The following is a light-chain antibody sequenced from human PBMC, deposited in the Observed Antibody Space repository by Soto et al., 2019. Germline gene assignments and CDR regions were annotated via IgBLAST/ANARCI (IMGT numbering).Light chain of an antibody. J-gene: IGKJ3*01. CDR3: QHYGTSRVT. CDR2: GAS. V-gene: IGKV3-20*01. Sequence: EIVLTQSPGTLSLYPGERATLSCRASQSVSSNYLAWYQQKPGQAPRLLIYGASSRATGVPDRFSGSGSGTDFTLTISRLEPEDFAVYSCQHYGTSRVTFGPGTKVDIK. CDR1: QSVSSNY.